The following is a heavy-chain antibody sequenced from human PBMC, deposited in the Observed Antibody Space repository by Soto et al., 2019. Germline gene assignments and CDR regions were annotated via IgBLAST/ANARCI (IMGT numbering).Heavy chain of an antibody. CDR1: GFTFSSYW. J-gene: IGHJ6*02. V-gene: IGHV3-7*03. CDR2: IKQDGSEK. D-gene: IGHD6-13*01. CDR3: ARGGQAAAGTVGYYYGMDV. Sequence: PXGSLRLSCAASGFTFSSYWMSWVRQAPGKGLEWVANIKQDGSEKYYVDSVKGRFTISRDNAKNSLYLQMNSLRAEDTAVYYCARGGQAAAGTVGYYYGMDVWGQGTTVTVSS.